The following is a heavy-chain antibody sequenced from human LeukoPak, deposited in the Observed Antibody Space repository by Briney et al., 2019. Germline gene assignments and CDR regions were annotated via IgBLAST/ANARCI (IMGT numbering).Heavy chain of an antibody. CDR3: ARGVPYYDFWSGYSGFDP. CDR2: IIPIFGTA. D-gene: IGHD3-3*01. CDR1: GGTFSSYA. J-gene: IGHJ5*02. Sequence: SVKVSCKASGGTFSSYAISWVRQAPGQGLEWMGGIIPIFGTANYAQKFQGRVTITADESTSTAYMELSSLRSEDTAVYYCARGVPYYDFWSGYSGFDPSRQGTLVTVSS. V-gene: IGHV1-69*13.